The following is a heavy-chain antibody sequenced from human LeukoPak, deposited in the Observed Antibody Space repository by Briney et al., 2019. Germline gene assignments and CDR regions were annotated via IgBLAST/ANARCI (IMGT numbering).Heavy chain of an antibody. CDR2: ISYSGST. J-gene: IGHJ6*03. CDR1: SGSITSDSYS. V-gene: IGHV4-61*01. D-gene: IGHD5-12*01. Sequence: SETLSLTCTVSSGSITSDSYSWSWIRQPPGKALEWIGYISYSGSTNYNPSLKSRVTISLDTSKNQFSLKLSSVTAADTAVYYCARTVADYYYYYFMDVWGKGTTVTVSS. CDR3: ARTVADYYYYYFMDV.